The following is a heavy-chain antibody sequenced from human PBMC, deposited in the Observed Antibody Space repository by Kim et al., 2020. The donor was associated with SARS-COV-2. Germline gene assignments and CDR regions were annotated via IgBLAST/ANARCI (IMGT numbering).Heavy chain of an antibody. J-gene: IGHJ4*02. V-gene: IGHV3-11*05. CDR2: ISSSTSYI. CDR3: ARATPYYTSMAPMFDY. Sequence: GGSLRLSCAASGFIFSDYYMSWIRQAPGKGLEWVSYISSSTSYINHADSVKGRFTISRDNAKNSLYLQMNSLRAEDTAVYYCARATPYYTSMAPMFDYWGQGTLVTVSS. D-gene: IGHD5-18*01. CDR1: GFIFSDYY.